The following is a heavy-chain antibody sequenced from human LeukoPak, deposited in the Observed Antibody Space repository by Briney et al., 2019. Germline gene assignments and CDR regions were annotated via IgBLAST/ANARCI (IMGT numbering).Heavy chain of an antibody. Sequence: SETLSLTCTVSGGSISSYYWSWIRQPPGKGLEWMGNIYYSGSTNYNPSLKSRVTISVDTSKNQFSLKLSSVTAADTAVYYCAREAGSFDYWGQGTLVTVSS. D-gene: IGHD3-10*01. CDR1: GGSISSYY. CDR2: IYYSGST. J-gene: IGHJ4*02. CDR3: AREAGSFDY. V-gene: IGHV4-59*01.